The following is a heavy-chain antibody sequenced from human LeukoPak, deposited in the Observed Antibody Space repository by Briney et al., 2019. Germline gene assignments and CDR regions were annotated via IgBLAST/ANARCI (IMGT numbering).Heavy chain of an antibody. J-gene: IGHJ6*03. D-gene: IGHD3-10*01. CDR1: AFTFSSYG. CDR3: ARVGGSGSYFYYYYYMDV. CDR2: ISYDGSNK. V-gene: IGHV3-30*03. Sequence: PGVSLRLSCAASAFTFSSYGMHWFRQAPGKELEGGAVISYDGSNKYYADSVKVRFTISRDNSKNTLYLQMNSLRAEDTAVYYCARVGGSGSYFYYYYYMDVWGKGTTVTVSS.